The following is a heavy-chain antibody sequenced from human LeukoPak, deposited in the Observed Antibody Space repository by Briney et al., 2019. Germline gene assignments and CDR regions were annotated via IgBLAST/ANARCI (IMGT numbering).Heavy chain of an antibody. CDR1: GDSVSSTSVA. Sequence: SQTLSLTCAISGDSVSSTSVAWNWIRQSPSRGLEWLRRTYYRSKWCNDYAASVKSRVTINPDTSKNQFSLQLTSVTPEDTAVYFCARGSGAMDVWGRGTTVTVSS. CDR2: TYYRSKWCN. J-gene: IGHJ6*02. CDR3: ARGSGAMDV. V-gene: IGHV6-1*01. D-gene: IGHD6-25*01.